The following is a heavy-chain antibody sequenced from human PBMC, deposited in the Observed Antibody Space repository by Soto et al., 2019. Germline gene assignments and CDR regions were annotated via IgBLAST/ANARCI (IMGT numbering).Heavy chain of an antibody. Sequence: SETLSLTCTVSNASSSSRKWLTWVRQPPGKGLEWIGEIYHSGSINHNPSLKSRVTMSVDKSKNQFSLKMTSVTAADTGVYYCASKFGELLAVAFDIWGHGTMVTVSS. CDR2: IYHSGSI. D-gene: IGHD3-10*01. J-gene: IGHJ3*02. CDR3: ASKFGELLAVAFDI. V-gene: IGHV4-4*02. CDR1: NASSSSRKW.